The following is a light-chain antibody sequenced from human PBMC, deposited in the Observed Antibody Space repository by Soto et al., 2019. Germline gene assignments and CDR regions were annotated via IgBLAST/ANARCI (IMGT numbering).Light chain of an antibody. CDR2: ANS. CDR3: QSYDSSLSAYV. CDR1: SSNLAAGYD. Sequence: QSALTQPPSVSGAPGQRVTISCSGSSSNLAAGYDVHWYQQLPGAAPKLLIYANSNRPSGVPDRFSGSKSGTSASLAIIGLQAEDEGDYYCQSYDSSLSAYVFGAGTKLTVL. J-gene: IGLJ1*01. V-gene: IGLV1-40*01.